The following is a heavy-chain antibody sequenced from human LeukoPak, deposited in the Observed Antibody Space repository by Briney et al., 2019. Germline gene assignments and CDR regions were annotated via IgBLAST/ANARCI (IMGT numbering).Heavy chain of an antibody. CDR3: ARVIYGSAYDAFDI. CDR2: VRGKAHSYAT. CDR1: GFTFSGSA. Sequence: PGGSLRLSCAASGFTFSGSAMHWVRQASGKGLEWVGRVRGKAHSYATAYAASVKGRFTISRDDSKNTAYLQMNSLRTEDTAVYYCARVIYGSAYDAFDIWGQGTMVTVSS. D-gene: IGHD3-10*01. V-gene: IGHV3-73*01. J-gene: IGHJ3*02.